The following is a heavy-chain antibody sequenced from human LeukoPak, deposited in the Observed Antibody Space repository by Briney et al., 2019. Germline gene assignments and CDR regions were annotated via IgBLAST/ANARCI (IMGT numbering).Heavy chain of an antibody. Sequence: GGSLRLSCAASGFTFSSYSMNWVRQAPGKGLEWVSSISSSSSYIYYADSVKGRFTISRDNSKNTLYLQMNSLRAEDTAVYYCARRPGLERYHFDYWGQGTLVTVSS. CDR3: ARRPGLERYHFDY. D-gene: IGHD1-1*01. J-gene: IGHJ4*02. CDR2: ISSSSSYI. CDR1: GFTFSSYS. V-gene: IGHV3-21*04.